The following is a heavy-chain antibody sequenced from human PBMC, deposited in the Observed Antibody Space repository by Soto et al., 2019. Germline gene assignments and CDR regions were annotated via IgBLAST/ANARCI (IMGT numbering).Heavy chain of an antibody. CDR2: INGGNGDT. D-gene: IGHD6-19*01. Sequence: QVQLVQSGAEMKKPGASVKVSCKASEYFTSYGMNWVRQAPGQRLEWMGWINGGNGDTKYSQKFQGRVTITRDTSASTAYMELRSLGSEDTAVYYCASAGKAGITVAGPIDYWGQGTLVTVSS. CDR1: EYFTSYG. V-gene: IGHV1-3*01. CDR3: ASAGKAGITVAGPIDY. J-gene: IGHJ4*02.